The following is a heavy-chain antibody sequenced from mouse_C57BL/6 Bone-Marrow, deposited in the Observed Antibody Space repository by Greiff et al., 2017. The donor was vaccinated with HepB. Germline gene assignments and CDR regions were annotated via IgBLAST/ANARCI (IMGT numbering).Heavy chain of an antibody. J-gene: IGHJ2*01. CDR2: IYPRSGNT. Sequence: QVQLQQSGAELARPGASVKLSCKASGYTFTSYGISWVKQRTGQGLEWIGDIYPRSGNTYYNEKFKGKATLTADKSSSTAYMELRSLTSEDSAVYFCARGCEIYDDYGDYWGQGTTLTVSS. D-gene: IGHD2-4*01. CDR1: GYTFTSYG. V-gene: IGHV1-81*01. CDR3: ARGCEIYDDYGDY.